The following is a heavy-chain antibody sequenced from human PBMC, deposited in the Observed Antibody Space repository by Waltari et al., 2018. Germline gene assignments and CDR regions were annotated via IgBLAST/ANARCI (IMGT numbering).Heavy chain of an antibody. CDR2: ISSSSSYI. D-gene: IGHD6-13*01. CDR3: ARVGFIAAAGTGNY. J-gene: IGHJ4*02. V-gene: IGHV3-21*01. CDR1: GFTFSSYS. Sequence: EVQLVESGGGLVKPGGSLRLSCAASGFTFSSYSLNWVRQAPGKGLEWVSSISSSSSYIYYADSVKGRFTISRDNAKNSLYLQMNSLRAEDTAVYYCARVGFIAAAGTGNYWGQGTLVTVSS.